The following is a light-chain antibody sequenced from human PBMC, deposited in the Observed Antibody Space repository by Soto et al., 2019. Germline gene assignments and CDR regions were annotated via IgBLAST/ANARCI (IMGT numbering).Light chain of an antibody. CDR2: EVS. Sequence: QSALTQPASVFASPGQSITIACTGTSSEVATYNLVSWYQQHPGKAPKLLIYEVSKRPSGVSNRFSGSKSGNTASLTISGLQAEDEADYYCCSFARGPTVMFAGGTKLTVL. CDR3: CSFARGPTVM. J-gene: IGLJ3*02. CDR1: SSEVATYNL. V-gene: IGLV2-23*02.